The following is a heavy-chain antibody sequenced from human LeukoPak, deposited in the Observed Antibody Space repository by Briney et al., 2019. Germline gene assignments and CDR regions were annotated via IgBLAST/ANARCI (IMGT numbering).Heavy chain of an antibody. J-gene: IGHJ6*03. CDR3: TRGYDFWSGYYYYYYKDV. Sequence: GGSLRLSCTASGFTFGDYAMSWVRQAPGKGLEWVGFIRSKAYGGTTEYAASVKGRFTISRDDSKSIAYLQMNSLKTEDTAVYYCTRGYDFWSGYYYYYYKDVWGKGTTVTVSS. CDR1: GFTFGDYA. V-gene: IGHV3-49*04. D-gene: IGHD3-3*01. CDR2: IRSKAYGGTT.